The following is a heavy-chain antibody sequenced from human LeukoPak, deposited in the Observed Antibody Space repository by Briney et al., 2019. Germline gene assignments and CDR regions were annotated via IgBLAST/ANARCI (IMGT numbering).Heavy chain of an antibody. CDR1: GFTFSSYW. V-gene: IGHV3-7*05. Sequence: PGGSLRLSCAASGFTFSSYWMSWVRQAPGKGLEWVANIKQDGSEKYYVDSVKGRFTISRDNAKNSLYLQMNSLRAEDTAVYYCAREIAPYIRLGEISSYFDYWGQGTLVTVSS. CDR2: IKQDGSEK. D-gene: IGHD3-16*02. CDR3: AREIAPYIRLGEISSYFDY. J-gene: IGHJ4*02.